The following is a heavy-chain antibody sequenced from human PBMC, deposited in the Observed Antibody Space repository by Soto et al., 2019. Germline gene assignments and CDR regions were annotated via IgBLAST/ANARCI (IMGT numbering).Heavy chain of an antibody. Sequence: GGSLRLSCAASGFTFSSYSMNWVRQAPGKGLEWVSYISSSSSTIYYADSVKGRFTISRDNAKNSLYLQMNSLRDEDTAVYYCAIIGIVARKALDAFDIWGQGTMVTVSS. CDR2: ISSSSSTI. CDR1: GFTFSSYS. V-gene: IGHV3-48*02. CDR3: AIIGIVARKALDAFDI. D-gene: IGHD5-12*01. J-gene: IGHJ3*02.